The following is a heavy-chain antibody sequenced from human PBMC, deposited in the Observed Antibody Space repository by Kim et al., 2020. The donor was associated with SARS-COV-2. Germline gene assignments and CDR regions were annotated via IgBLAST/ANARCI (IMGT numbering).Heavy chain of an antibody. V-gene: IGHV3-49*02. J-gene: IGHJ4*02. CDR2: GKT. CDR3: IRGARSGDY. Sequence: GKTKCAASVKGRFAISRDDSESIAYLQMNSLKAEDTAVYYCIRGARSGDYWGQGTLVTVSS. D-gene: IGHD5-12*01.